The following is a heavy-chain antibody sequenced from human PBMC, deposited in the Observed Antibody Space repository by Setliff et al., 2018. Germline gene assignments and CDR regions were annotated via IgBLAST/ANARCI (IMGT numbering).Heavy chain of an antibody. D-gene: IGHD3-16*01. J-gene: IGHJ4*02. CDR3: ARQGGNYQY. CDR1: GYTLTNCP. Sequence: GASVKVSCKASGYTLTNCPIHWLRQAPGQRPEWMGWINVGNGNTKYSQEFQGRVTLTRDTSASTAYVELSSLTSEDMAVYYCARQGGNYQYWGQGTLVTVSS. V-gene: IGHV1-3*03. CDR2: INVGNGNT.